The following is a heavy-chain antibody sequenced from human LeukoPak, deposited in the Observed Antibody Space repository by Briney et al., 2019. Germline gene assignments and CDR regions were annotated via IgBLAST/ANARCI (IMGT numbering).Heavy chain of an antibody. Sequence: NPSETLSLTCTVSGGSVSGSSFYWGWIRQPQPTGKGLAWIGSIYYSGSTYYNPSLKSRVSISVDTSKNQFSLKLNSVTAADTAVYYCARLQGPIRTVRGVDWGQGTMVTVSS. CDR1: GGSVSGSSFY. CDR3: ARLQGPIRTVRGVD. V-gene: IGHV4-39*01. CDR2: IYYSGST. D-gene: IGHD3-10*01. J-gene: IGHJ3*01.